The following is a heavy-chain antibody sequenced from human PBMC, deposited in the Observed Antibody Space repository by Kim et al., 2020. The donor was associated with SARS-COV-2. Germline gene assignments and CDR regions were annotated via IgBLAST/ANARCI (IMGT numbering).Heavy chain of an antibody. CDR2: ISSSSSTI. D-gene: IGHD6-19*01. J-gene: IGHJ3*02. Sequence: GGSLRLSCAASGFTFSSYSMNWVRQAPGKGLEWVSYISSSSSTIYYADSVKGRFTISRYNAKNSLYLQINSLRAEDTAVYYCSRDPSILAVAGDAFDIW. CDR3: SRDPSILAVAGDAFDI. V-gene: IGHV3-48*04. CDR1: GFTFSSYS.